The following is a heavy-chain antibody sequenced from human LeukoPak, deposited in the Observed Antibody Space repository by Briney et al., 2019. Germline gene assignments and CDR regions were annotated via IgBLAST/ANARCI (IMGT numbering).Heavy chain of an antibody. J-gene: IGHJ3*02. V-gene: IGHV3-9*03. D-gene: IGHD3-22*01. CDR3: AKADYYDSSGSIFDI. CDR1: GFTFDDYG. Sequence: PGRSLRLSCAASGFTFDDYGMHWVRQAPGKGLEWVSGISWNSGSIGYADSVKGRFTISRDNAKNSLYLQMNSLRAEDMALYYCAKADYYDSSGSIFDIWGQGTMVTVSS. CDR2: ISWNSGSI.